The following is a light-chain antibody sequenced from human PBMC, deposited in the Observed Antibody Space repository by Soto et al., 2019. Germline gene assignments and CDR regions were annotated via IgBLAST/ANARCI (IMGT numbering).Light chain of an antibody. J-gene: IGKJ5*01. CDR3: QNYDSDPIT. Sequence: DIQMTQSPSSLSASVGDRVTITCRASQSISSYLNWYQQKPGKAPKLLIYAASSLQSGVPSRFSGSGSGTDFTLTINSLQPEDIATYYCQNYDSDPITFGQGTRLEIK. CDR1: QSISSY. CDR2: AAS. V-gene: IGKV1-39*01.